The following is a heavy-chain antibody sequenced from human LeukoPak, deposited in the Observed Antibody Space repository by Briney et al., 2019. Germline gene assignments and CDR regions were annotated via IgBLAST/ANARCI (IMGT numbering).Heavy chain of an antibody. CDR2: IYYSGST. CDR1: VGSISSSSYY. V-gene: IGHV4-39*01. Sequence: SETLSLTCTVSVGSISSSSYYWGWIRQPPGKGLGWIGSIYYSGSTYYNPSLKSRVTISVDTSKNQSSLKLSSVTAADTAVYYCASPYGSSWYVKEYYFDYWGQGTLVTVSS. CDR3: ASPYGSSWYVKEYYFDY. D-gene: IGHD6-13*01. J-gene: IGHJ4*02.